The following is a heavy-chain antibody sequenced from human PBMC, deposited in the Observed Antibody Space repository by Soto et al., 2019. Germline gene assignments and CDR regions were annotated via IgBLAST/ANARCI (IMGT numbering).Heavy chain of an antibody. CDR1: GVGLSTYA. CDR3: ALPSCGGDCSSPFDY. J-gene: IGHJ4*02. D-gene: IGHD2-21*02. CDR2: ISGNSGKT. V-gene: IGHV3-23*01. Sequence: EVQLLESGGGFVQPGGSLRLSCTASGVGLSTYAISWVRQAPGKGLELVSVISGNSGKTDYADSVKGRFSISRDKSENTVYLQMNRLRAEDTAVYYCALPSCGGDCSSPFDYWGQGTLVTVSS.